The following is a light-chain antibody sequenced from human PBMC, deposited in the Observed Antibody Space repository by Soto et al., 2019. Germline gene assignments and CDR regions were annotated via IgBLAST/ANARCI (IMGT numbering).Light chain of an antibody. CDR3: TSYSTSNSYV. CDR1: SSDVGGYNF. J-gene: IGLJ1*01. CDR2: EVS. V-gene: IGLV2-14*01. Sequence: QSVLTQPPSVSGSPGQSITISCTGSSSDVGGYNFVSWYQQHPGKAPKLMIYEVSNRPSGVSNRFSGSKSGNTASLTISGLQAEDEADYYCTSYSTSNSYVFGAGTKLTVL.